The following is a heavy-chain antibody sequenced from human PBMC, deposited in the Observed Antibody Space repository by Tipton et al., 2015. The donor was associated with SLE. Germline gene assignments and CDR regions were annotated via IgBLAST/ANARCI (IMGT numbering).Heavy chain of an antibody. V-gene: IGHV4-39*01. Sequence: GSLRLSCTVSGGSISSSSYYWGWIRQPPGKGLEWIGSIYYSGSTYYNPSPKSRVTIYVDTSKNQFSLKLSSVTAADTAVYYCAGYTSGWYNGPDYWGQGTLVTVSS. D-gene: IGHD6-19*01. J-gene: IGHJ4*02. CDR3: AGYTSGWYNGPDY. CDR1: GGSISSSSYY. CDR2: IYYSGST.